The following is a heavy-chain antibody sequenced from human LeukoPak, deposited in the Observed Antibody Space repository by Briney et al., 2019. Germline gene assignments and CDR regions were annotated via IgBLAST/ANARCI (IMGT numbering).Heavy chain of an antibody. J-gene: IGHJ6*03. D-gene: IGHD2-21*01. CDR3: ARIPQRVGYYYYYMDV. CDR1: GFTFSSYA. CDR2: IKQDGSDK. Sequence: GGSLRLSCAASGFTFSSYAMSWVRQAPGKGLEWVGNIKQDGSDKNYMDSVKGRFTISRDNAKNSLYLQMNSLRAEDTAVYYCARIPQRVGYYYYYMDVWGKGTTVTVSS. V-gene: IGHV3-7*01.